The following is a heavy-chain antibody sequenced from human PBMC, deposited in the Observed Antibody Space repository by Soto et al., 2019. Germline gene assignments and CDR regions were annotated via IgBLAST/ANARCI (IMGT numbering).Heavy chain of an antibody. CDR3: ARGGYGGNAEDYYYGMDV. CDR2: IIPIFGTA. D-gene: IGHD4-17*01. Sequence: AYVKVSCKASGCTFSSYAIRWVRQAPGQGLEWMGGIIPIFGTANYAQKFQGRVTITADESTSTAYMELSSLRSEDTAVYYCARGGYGGNAEDYYYGMDVWGQGTTVKVSS. J-gene: IGHJ6*02. V-gene: IGHV1-69*01. CDR1: GCTFSSYA.